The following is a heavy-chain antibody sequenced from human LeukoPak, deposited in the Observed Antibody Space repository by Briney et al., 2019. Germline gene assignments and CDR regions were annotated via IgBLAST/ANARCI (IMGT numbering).Heavy chain of an antibody. CDR2: AYYSGSS. J-gene: IGHJ6*02. D-gene: IGHD1-1*01. V-gene: IGHV4-59*08. CDR1: GPSLSLNY. CDR3: ARQRRETDGYYYAMDV. Sequence: SETLSLTCNVSGPSLSLNYWSWIRQPPGKGLEWIGNAYYSGSSNYNPSLKSRVTISVDMFQNQFSLRLSSVTAADTAVYYCARQRRETDGYYYAMDVWGQGTTVTVS.